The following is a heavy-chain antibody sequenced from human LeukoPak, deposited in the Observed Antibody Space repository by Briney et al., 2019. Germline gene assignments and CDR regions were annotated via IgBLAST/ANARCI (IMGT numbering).Heavy chain of an antibody. CDR2: IYYSGST. Sequence: PSETLSLTCIVSGGSISSSSYYWGWIRQPPGKGLEWIGSIYYSGSTYYNPSLKSRVTISVDTSKNQFSLKLSSVTAADTAVYYCARDIVVVVAATHRAEYFQHWGQGTLVTVSS. D-gene: IGHD2-15*01. CDR1: GGSISSSSYY. CDR3: ARDIVVVVAATHRAEYFQH. J-gene: IGHJ1*01. V-gene: IGHV4-39*01.